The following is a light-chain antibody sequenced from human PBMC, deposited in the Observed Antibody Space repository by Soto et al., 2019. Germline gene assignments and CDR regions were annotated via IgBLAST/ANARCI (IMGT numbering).Light chain of an antibody. CDR3: SSYTRSSTSYV. V-gene: IGLV2-14*01. CDR2: EVS. CDR1: SSDVGGYNY. J-gene: IGLJ1*01. Sequence: QSVLTQPASVSGSPGQSITISCTGTSSDVGGYNYVSWYQQHPGKAPKLMIYEVSNRPSRVSNRFSGSKSGNTASLTISGLQAEDEADYYCSSYTRSSTSYVFGTGTKPPS.